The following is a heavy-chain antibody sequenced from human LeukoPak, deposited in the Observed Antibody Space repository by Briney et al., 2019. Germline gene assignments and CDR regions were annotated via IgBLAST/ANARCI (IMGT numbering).Heavy chain of an antibody. Sequence: GESLVISRKGSGYSVTTYWISWVRQMPGKGLEWMGRIDPSDSYTNYIQSLHGHVTISADTSISTAYLKWSSLKASDTAMYYCAKWGARGDFDVGGPATSATVSS. CDR2: IDPSDSYT. D-gene: IGHD3-16*01. CDR1: GYSVTTYW. J-gene: IGHJ3*01. CDR3: AKWGARGDFDV. V-gene: IGHV5-10-1*01.